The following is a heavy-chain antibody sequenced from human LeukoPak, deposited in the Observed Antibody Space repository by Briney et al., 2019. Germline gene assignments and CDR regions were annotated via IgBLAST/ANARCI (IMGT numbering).Heavy chain of an antibody. D-gene: IGHD3-22*01. Sequence: GGSLRLSCAASGFTFSNYAMSWVRQSPGNGLEHVSGINGNGDKVYYADSVKGRFTISRDNSKSTLHLQMNSLSGDDTAVDYCMKRDYSDRSGYAPLFESWGQGTLVTVSS. CDR1: GFTFSNYA. CDR2: INGNGDKV. J-gene: IGHJ4*02. CDR3: MKRDYSDRSGYAPLFES. V-gene: IGHV3-23*01.